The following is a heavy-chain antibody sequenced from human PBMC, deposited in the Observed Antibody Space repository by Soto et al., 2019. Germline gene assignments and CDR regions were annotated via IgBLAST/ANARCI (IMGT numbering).Heavy chain of an antibody. V-gene: IGHV4-39*01. D-gene: IGHD3-3*02. CDR2: MFYGVST. Sequence: PSETLSLTCTVSGSSINSSGYYWGWIRQPPGKGLEWIGSMFYGVSTYYNPSLKSRVTVSVDTSKNQFSLNLRSVTAADTAVYFCARLPSRHLVDYWGQGTRGTVSP. CDR1: GSSINSSGYY. CDR3: ARLPSRHLVDY. J-gene: IGHJ4*02.